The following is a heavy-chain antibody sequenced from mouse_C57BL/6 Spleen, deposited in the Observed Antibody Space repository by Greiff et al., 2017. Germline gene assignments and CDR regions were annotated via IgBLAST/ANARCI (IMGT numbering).Heavy chain of an antibody. CDR1: GYTFTSYW. D-gene: IGHD2-12*01. CDR2: IDPSDSYT. Sequence: VQLQQPGAELVMPGASVKLSCKASGYTFTSYWMHWVKQRPGQGLEWIGEIDPSDSYTNYNQKFKGKSTLTVDKSSSTAYLQLSSLTSEDSAVYYCARGRSNDEGGYLDDWGQGTTLTVAS. J-gene: IGHJ2*01. CDR3: ARGRSNDEGGYLDD. V-gene: IGHV1-69*01.